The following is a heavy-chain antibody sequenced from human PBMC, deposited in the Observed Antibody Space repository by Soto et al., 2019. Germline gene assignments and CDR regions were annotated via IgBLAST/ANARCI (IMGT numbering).Heavy chain of an antibody. D-gene: IGHD3-9*01. Sequence: QVQLVQSGAEVKKPGSSVKVSCKASGGTFSSYTISWVRQAPGQGLEWMGRIIPILGIANYAQKFQGRVTITADKSTRTAYMELSSMRSEDPAVYYCARLGGVTGYAFGYYGMDVWGQGTTVTVSS. CDR1: GGTFSSYT. J-gene: IGHJ6*02. CDR2: IIPILGIA. V-gene: IGHV1-69*02. CDR3: ARLGGVTGYAFGYYGMDV.